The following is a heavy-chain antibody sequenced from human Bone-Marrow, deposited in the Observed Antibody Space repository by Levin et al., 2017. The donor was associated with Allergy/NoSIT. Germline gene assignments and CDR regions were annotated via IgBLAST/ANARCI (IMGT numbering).Heavy chain of an antibody. V-gene: IGHV3-15*01. CDR1: GFTFSNAW. CDR2: IKKKTDGGTP. J-gene: IGHJ4*02. Sequence: GESLKISCAASGFTFSNAWMTWVRQAPGKGLEWVGHIKKKTDGGTPDYAEPVKGRFTISRDDSESTLHLQMNSLKTEDTAVYYCATAVLGPGGDYWGQGTLVTVSS. CDR3: ATAVLGPGGDY. D-gene: IGHD2-8*02.